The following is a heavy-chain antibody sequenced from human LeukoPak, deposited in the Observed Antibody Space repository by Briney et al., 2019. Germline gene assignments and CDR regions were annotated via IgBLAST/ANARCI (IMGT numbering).Heavy chain of an antibody. CDR2: IYYSGST. V-gene: IGHV4-59*01. Sequence: SETLSLTCTVSGGSISSYYWSWIRQPPGKGLEWIGYIYYSGSTNYNPSLKSRVAISVDTSKNQFSLKLSSVTAADTAVYYCARETAVAGPFFDYWGQGTLVTVSS. D-gene: IGHD6-19*01. CDR1: GGSISSYY. CDR3: ARETAVAGPFFDY. J-gene: IGHJ4*02.